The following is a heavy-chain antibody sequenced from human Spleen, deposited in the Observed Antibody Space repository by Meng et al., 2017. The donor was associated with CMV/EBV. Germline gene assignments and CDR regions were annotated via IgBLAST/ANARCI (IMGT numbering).Heavy chain of an antibody. CDR3: ARGNGGNHDAFDV. V-gene: IGHV1-8*01. J-gene: IGHJ3*01. D-gene: IGHD4-23*01. Sequence: ASVKVSCKASGSTFTSYDIHWVRQTSGQGLEWMGWMNPNSANTGYAQKFQGRVTMTRITSAGTAYMELSSLRSEDTAVYYCARGNGGNHDAFDVWGQGTMVTVSS. CDR2: MNPNSANT. CDR1: GSTFTSYD.